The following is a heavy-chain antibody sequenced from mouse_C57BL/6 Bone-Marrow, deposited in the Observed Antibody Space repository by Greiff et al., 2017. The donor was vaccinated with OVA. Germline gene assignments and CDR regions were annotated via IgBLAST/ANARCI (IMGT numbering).Heavy chain of an antibody. D-gene: IGHD1-1*01. V-gene: IGHV5-9-1*02. CDR2: ISSGGDYI. CDR1: GFTFSSYA. Sequence: EVKLVESGEGLVKPGGSLKLSCAASGFTFSSYAMSWVRQTPEKRLEWVAYISSGGDYIYYADTVKGRFTISRDNARNTLYLQMSSLKSEDTAMYYCTILASYYFGSSYAMDYWGQGTSVTVSS. J-gene: IGHJ4*01. CDR3: TILASYYFGSSYAMDY.